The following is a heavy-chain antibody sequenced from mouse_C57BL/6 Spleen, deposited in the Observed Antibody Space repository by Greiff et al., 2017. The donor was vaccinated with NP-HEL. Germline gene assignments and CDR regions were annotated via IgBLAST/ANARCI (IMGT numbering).Heavy chain of an antibody. CDR1: GFNIKDDY. J-gene: IGHJ4*01. V-gene: IGHV14-4*01. CDR2: IDPENGDT. CDR3: TTARVSAMDY. D-gene: IGHD6-2*01. Sequence: VQLKQSGAELVRPGASVKLSCTASGFNIKDDYMHWVKQRPEQGLEWIGWIDPENGDTEYASKFQGKATITADTSSNTAYLQLSSLTSEDTAVYYCTTARVSAMDYWGQGTSVTVSS.